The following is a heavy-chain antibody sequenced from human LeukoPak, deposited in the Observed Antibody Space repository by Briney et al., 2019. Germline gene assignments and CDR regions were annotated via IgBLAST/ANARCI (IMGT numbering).Heavy chain of an antibody. CDR1: GFTFDDYA. CDR3: ARGDRRIQLWFDY. V-gene: IGHV3-43D*04. Sequence: GGSLRLSCAASGFTFDDYAMHWVRQAPGKGLEWVSLISWDGGSTYYADSVKGRFTISRDNAKNSLYLQMNSLRAEDTALYYCARGDRRIQLWFDYWGQGTLVTVSS. CDR2: ISWDGGST. J-gene: IGHJ4*02. D-gene: IGHD5-18*01.